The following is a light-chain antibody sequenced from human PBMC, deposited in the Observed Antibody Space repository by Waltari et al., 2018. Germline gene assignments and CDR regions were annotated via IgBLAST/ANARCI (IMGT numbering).Light chain of an antibody. J-gene: IGLJ2*01. CDR1: SSDVGGYNY. CDR2: EVT. V-gene: IGLV2-8*01. CDR3: SSYGGSNNLV. Sequence: QSALTQPPSASGSPGQSVTISCTGTSSDVGGYNYVSWYQQHPGKAPKLMIYEVTTRPTGFPDRFSGSKSGNTASLTVSGLQADDEADYYCSSYGGSNNLVFGGGTKLTVL.